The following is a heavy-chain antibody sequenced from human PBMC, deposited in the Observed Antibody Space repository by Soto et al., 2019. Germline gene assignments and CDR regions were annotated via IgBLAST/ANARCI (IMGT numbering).Heavy chain of an antibody. J-gene: IGHJ6*02. Sequence: GASVKVSCKASGYTFTSYDINWVRQATGQGLEWMGWMNPNSGNTGYAQKFQGRVTMTRSTSISTAYMELSSLRSEDTAVYYCAGGALYYDILTGYYKSDGMDVWGQGTTVTVSS. D-gene: IGHD3-9*01. V-gene: IGHV1-8*01. CDR2: MNPNSGNT. CDR1: GYTFTSYD. CDR3: AGGALYYDILTGYYKSDGMDV.